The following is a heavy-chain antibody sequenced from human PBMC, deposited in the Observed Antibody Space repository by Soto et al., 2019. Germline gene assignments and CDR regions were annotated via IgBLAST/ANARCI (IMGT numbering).Heavy chain of an antibody. CDR1: GGSFSGYY. V-gene: IGHV4-34*01. CDR3: ARDRIQSIVGATRDVLNWFDP. Sequence: PSETLSLTCAVYGGSFSGYYWSWIRQPPGKGLEWIGEINHSGSTNYNPSIKSRVTISVDTSKNQFSLKLSSVTAAVTAVYYCARDRIQSIVGATRDVLNWFDPWGQGTLVTVSS. J-gene: IGHJ5*02. D-gene: IGHD1-26*01. CDR2: INHSGST.